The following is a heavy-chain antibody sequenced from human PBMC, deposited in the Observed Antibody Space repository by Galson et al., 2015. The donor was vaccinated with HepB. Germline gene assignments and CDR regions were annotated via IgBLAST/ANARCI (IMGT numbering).Heavy chain of an antibody. D-gene: IGHD2-2*01. CDR1: GYTFTSYG. V-gene: IGHV1-18*01. CDR2: ITTYNGNT. CDR3: ARVEVPLAAPYYYYYLDV. Sequence: SVKVSCKASGYTFTSYGISWVRQAPGQGLERMGWITTYNGNTNYAQKFQDRVTMTTDTSTSTAYIELRSLRSDDTAVYYCARVEVPLAAPYYYYYLDVWGKGTTVTVSS. J-gene: IGHJ6*03.